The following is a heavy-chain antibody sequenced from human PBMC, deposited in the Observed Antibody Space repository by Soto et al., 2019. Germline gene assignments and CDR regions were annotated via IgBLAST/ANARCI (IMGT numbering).Heavy chain of an antibody. V-gene: IGHV4-59*02. CDR2: VYYTRNT. Sequence: QVLLQESGPELVKPSETLSLICNVSGGSVSSGYWTWIRQPPGKGLEWIGYVYYTRNTNYNPSLRSRVSISVDTSKNQLSLKLTSVTAADTAVYYCARVIFTYCGRICYHADGFDPWGQGTLVTVSS. D-gene: IGHD2-21*02. J-gene: IGHJ5*02. CDR3: ARVIFTYCGRICYHADGFDP. CDR1: GGSVSSGY.